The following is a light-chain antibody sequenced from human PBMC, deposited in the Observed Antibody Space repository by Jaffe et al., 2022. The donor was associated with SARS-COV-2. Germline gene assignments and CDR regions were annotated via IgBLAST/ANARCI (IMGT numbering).Light chain of an antibody. CDR2: EIT. Sequence: QSALTQPPSASGSPGQSVTISCTGTSGDVGGYHYVSWYQHHPGKAPKLIIYEITKRPSGVPDRFSGSKSGNTASLTVSGLQAEDEADYYCSSYAGSNNLGVFGGGTKLTVL. V-gene: IGLV2-8*01. J-gene: IGLJ2*01. CDR3: SSYAGSNNLGV. CDR1: SGDVGGYHY.